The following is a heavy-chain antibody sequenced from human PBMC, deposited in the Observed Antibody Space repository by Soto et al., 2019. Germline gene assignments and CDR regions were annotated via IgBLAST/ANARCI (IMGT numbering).Heavy chain of an antibody. D-gene: IGHD3-10*01. CDR1: GGSISSGGYY. Sequence: SETLSLTCTVSGGSISSGGYYWSWIRQHPGKGLEWIGYIYYSGSTYYHQSLKNRVTISVDTSKNQFSLKLSSVTAADTAVYYCARDGGTMVRGVIGAFDIWGQGTMVTVSS. J-gene: IGHJ3*02. CDR3: ARDGGTMVRGVIGAFDI. CDR2: IYYSGST. V-gene: IGHV4-31*03.